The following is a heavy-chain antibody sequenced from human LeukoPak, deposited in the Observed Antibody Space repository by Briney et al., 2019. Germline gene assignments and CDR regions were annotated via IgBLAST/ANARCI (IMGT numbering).Heavy chain of an antibody. CDR2: ISGSGSNI. CDR3: VREKDYYESGSCSFDALDI. D-gene: IGHD3-10*01. J-gene: IGHJ3*02. Sequence: GGSLRLSCAASGFTFSSYEMNWVRQAPGMGLEWVSYISGSGSNIYYADSVKGRFTISRDNAKNSLYLQMNSLRAEDTAVYYCVREKDYYESGSCSFDALDIWGQGTTVTVSS. V-gene: IGHV3-48*03. CDR1: GFTFSSYE.